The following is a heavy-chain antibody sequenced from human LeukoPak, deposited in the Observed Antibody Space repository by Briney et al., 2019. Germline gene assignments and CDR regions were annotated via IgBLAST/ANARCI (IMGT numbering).Heavy chain of an antibody. CDR2: VYYSGST. J-gene: IGHJ4*02. Sequence: SETLSLTCAVYGGSFSGYYWSWIRQPPGKGLEWIGYVYYSGSTYYNPSLKSRVTISVDTSKNQFSLKLSSVTAADTAVYYCASDSSGSFDYWGQGTLVTVSS. CDR3: ASDSSGSFDY. V-gene: IGHV4-30-4*08. D-gene: IGHD3-22*01. CDR1: GGSFSGYY.